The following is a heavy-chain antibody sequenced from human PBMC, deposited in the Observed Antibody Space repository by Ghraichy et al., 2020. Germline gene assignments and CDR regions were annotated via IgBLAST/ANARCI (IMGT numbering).Heavy chain of an antibody. CDR2: ISYDGSNE. Sequence: GGSLRLSCAASGFTFSHYGMHWVRQAPGKGLEWVAVISYDGSNEYYADSVKGRFTISRDNSKNTLYLQMNSPRAEDTAVYYCAKRGDGNSGGNDYCCMDGWGKGTAVTVSS. CDR1: GFTFSHYG. V-gene: IGHV3-30*18. CDR3: AKRGDGNSGGNDYCCMDG. J-gene: IGHJ6*03. D-gene: IGHD4-23*01.